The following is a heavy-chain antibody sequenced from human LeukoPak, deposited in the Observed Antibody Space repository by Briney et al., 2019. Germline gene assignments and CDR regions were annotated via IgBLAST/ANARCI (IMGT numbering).Heavy chain of an antibody. J-gene: IGHJ4*02. CDR2: IKQDGSEK. CDR1: GFTFSSSA. V-gene: IGHV3-7*01. CDR3: ARDASGALDY. D-gene: IGHD3-10*01. Sequence: GGSLRLSCAASGFTFSSSAMSWVRQAPGKGLEWVANIKQDGSEKYYVDSVKGRFTISRDNAKNSLYLQMNSLRAEDTAVYYCARDASGALDYWGQGTLVTVSS.